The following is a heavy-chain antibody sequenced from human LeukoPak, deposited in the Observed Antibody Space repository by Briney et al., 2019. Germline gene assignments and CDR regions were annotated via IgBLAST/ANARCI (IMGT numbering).Heavy chain of an antibody. V-gene: IGHV3-53*05. Sequence: GGSLRLSCAASGFTVSSNYMSRVRQAPGKGLEWVSVIYSGGSTYYADSVKGRFTISRDNSKNTLYLQMNSLRAEDTAVYYCAKMGGNSWVDYWGQGTLVTVSS. CDR3: AKMGGNSWVDY. J-gene: IGHJ4*02. CDR2: IYSGGST. CDR1: GFTVSSNY. D-gene: IGHD5-18*01.